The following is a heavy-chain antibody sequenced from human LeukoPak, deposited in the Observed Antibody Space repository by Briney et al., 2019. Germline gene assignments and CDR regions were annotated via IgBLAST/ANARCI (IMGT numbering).Heavy chain of an antibody. D-gene: IGHD2-15*01. Sequence: GASVTVSCTASGYTFTGYYMHWVRQAPGQGLEWMGWINPNSGGTNYAQKFQGRVTMTRDTSISTAYMELSRLRSDDTAVYYCARPLRTLCSGGSCYSAWFDPWGQGTLVTVSS. J-gene: IGHJ5*02. CDR1: GYTFTGYY. V-gene: IGHV1-2*02. CDR2: INPNSGGT. CDR3: ARPLRTLCSGGSCYSAWFDP.